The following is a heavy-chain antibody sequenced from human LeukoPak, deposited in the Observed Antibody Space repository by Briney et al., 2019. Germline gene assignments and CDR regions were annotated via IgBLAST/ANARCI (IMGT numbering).Heavy chain of an antibody. J-gene: IGHJ4*02. CDR3: ARAGNAWNAYHDF. V-gene: IGHV1-18*01. CDR2: ISAYTGNT. Sequence: ASVKVSCKASGYSFENTGISWVRQAPGQGLEWMGWISAYTGNTNYAQNFQGRVTMTADTTASTASMELKNVKTAVTDGYYCARAGNAWNAYHDFWGQGTLVTVSS. CDR1: GYSFENTG. D-gene: IGHD1-1*01.